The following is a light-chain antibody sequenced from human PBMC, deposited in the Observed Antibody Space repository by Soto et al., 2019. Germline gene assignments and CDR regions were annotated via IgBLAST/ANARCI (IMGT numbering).Light chain of an antibody. CDR1: SSDVGGYNY. V-gene: IGLV2-14*03. Sequence: QSVLTQPASVSGTPGQSITITCTGTSSDVGGYNYVYWYKHQTGKAPKLIIYDVTNRPSGDSNPFSGSKSGNTASLTISELQPEVEADYYCSSYTTSNTRQIVFGTGTKVTVL. J-gene: IGLJ1*01. CDR2: DVT. CDR3: SSYTTSNTRQIV.